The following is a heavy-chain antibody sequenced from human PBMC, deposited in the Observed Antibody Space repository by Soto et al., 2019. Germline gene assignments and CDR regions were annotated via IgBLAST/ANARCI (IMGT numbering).Heavy chain of an antibody. Sequence: DVHLLESGGGLVQPGGSLRLSCAASGFMFSAYAMHWVRQAPGQGLEWVSSMSGTSADTYYADSVKGRFTVSRDSSKDTLYLQXNSLRAEDTALYFCAREDGGGPFDYWGQGTLVIVSS. V-gene: IGHV3-23*01. J-gene: IGHJ4*02. CDR2: MSGTSADT. D-gene: IGHD2-15*01. CDR1: GFMFSAYA. CDR3: AREDGGGPFDY.